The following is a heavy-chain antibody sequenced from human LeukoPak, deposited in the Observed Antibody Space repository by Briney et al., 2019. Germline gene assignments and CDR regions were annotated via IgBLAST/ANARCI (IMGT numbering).Heavy chain of an antibody. CDR1: GFTFSSYS. Sequence: PGGSLRLSCAASGFTFSSYSMSWVRQAPGKGLEWVSAISGSGGSTYYADSVKGRFTISRDNSKNTLYLQMNSLRAEDTAVYSCAKAPVPAARQGEFDYWGQGTLVTVSS. J-gene: IGHJ4*02. CDR3: AKAPVPAARQGEFDY. V-gene: IGHV3-23*01. CDR2: ISGSGGST. D-gene: IGHD2-2*01.